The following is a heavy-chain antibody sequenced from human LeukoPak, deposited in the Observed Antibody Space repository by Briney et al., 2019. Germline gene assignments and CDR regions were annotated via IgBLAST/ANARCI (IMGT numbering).Heavy chain of an antibody. J-gene: IGHJ4*02. V-gene: IGHV1-46*01. Sequence: ASVKVSCKASGYTFTSYDINWVQQATGQGLEWMGLINPTGGSTSYAQKFQARVTMTRDTSTSTLYMELSSLRSEDTAVYYCARGNYASGSPDFWGQGTLVTVSS. CDR1: GYTFTSYD. CDR2: INPTGGST. CDR3: ARGNYASGSPDF. D-gene: IGHD3-10*01.